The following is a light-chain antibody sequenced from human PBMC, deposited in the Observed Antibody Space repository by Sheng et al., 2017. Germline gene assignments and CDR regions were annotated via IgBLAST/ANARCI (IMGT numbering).Light chain of an antibody. J-gene: IGKJ3*01. V-gene: IGKV1-39*01. CDR2: AAS. CDR3: QQSFRKPFT. CDR1: QDISNY. Sequence: DIQLTQSPSSLSASVGDRVTITCQASQDISNYLNWYQQKPGLAPKLLIYAASILLSGVPSRFSGGGSGTDFTLTITSLQPDDHAVYYCQQSFRKPFTFGPGTEVDI.